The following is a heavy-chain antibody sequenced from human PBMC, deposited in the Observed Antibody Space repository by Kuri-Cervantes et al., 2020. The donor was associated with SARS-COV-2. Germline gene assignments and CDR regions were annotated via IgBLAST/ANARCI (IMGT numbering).Heavy chain of an antibody. J-gene: IGHJ3*02. V-gene: IGHV1-2*02. CDR3: AREGISPDIVVVPAALDAFGI. D-gene: IGHD2-2*01. CDR2: INPNSGGT. Sequence: ASVKVSCKASGYTFTGYYMHWVRQAPGQGLEWMGWINPNSGGTNYAQKFQGRVTMTRDTSISTAYMELSRLRSDDTAVYYCAREGISPDIVVVPAALDAFGIWGQGTMVTVSS. CDR1: GYTFTGYY.